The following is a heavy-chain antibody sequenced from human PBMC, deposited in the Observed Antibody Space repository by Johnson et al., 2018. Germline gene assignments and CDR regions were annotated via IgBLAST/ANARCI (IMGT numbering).Heavy chain of an antibody. CDR1: GFTFSSYS. CDR3: ARATISALTTWGVIDY. J-gene: IGHJ4*02. Sequence: VQLVESGGGVVQXGRSLRLSCAASGFTFSSYSLHWVRPAPGKGLEWMAVISSHGVKEYSADSVKGRFPIFRDNSKKTLYLQIYSLRSEDTAVYYSARATISALTTWGVIDYWGQGTLVTVSS. V-gene: IGHV3-30-3*01. D-gene: IGHD3-10*01. CDR2: ISSHGVKE.